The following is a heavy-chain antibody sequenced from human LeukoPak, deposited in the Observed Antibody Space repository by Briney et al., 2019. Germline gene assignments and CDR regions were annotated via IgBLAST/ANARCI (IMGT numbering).Heavy chain of an antibody. CDR2: VFYTGST. J-gene: IGHJ5*02. CDR1: DTSITSYY. CDR3: ARARGGYGDYGNWFDP. D-gene: IGHD4-17*01. V-gene: IGHV4-59*01. Sequence: SETLSLTCTVSDTSITSYYWTWLRQPPGKGLEWIGFVFYTGSTNYNPSLKSRVTFSLDTSNSQFSLKLTSVTPADTAVYYCARARGGYGDYGNWFDPWGPGTLVVVSS.